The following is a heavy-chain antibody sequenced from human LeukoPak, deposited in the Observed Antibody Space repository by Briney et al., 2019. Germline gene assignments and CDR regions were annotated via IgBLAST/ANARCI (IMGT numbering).Heavy chain of an antibody. D-gene: IGHD5-12*01. CDR2: IYYSGST. CDR3: ARHFADDYSGYDPHFDY. Sequence: PSETLSLTCTVSGGSISSYYWSWIRQPPGKGLEWIGYIYYSGSTNYNPSLKSRVTISVDTSKNQFSLKLGSVTAADTAVYYCARHFADDYSGYDPHFDYWGQGTLVTVSS. V-gene: IGHV4-59*08. CDR1: GGSISSYY. J-gene: IGHJ4*02.